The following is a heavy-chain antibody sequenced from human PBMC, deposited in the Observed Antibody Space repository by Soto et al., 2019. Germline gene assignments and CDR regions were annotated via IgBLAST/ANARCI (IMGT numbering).Heavy chain of an antibody. CDR3: AADATAWQQLVPSDY. CDR1: GFTFTSSA. J-gene: IGHJ4*02. CDR2: IAVGSGYT. Sequence: SVKVSCKASGFTFTSSAFQWVRQARGQRLEWIGWIAVGSGYTNYAQRFQDRVTLTRDMSTATTYMELSRLTSEDTAIYYCAADATAWQQLVPSDYCGQTILLTGSS. D-gene: IGHD6-13*01. V-gene: IGHV1-58*01.